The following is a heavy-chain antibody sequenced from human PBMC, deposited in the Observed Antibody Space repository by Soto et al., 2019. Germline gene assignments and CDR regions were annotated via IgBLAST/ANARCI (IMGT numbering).Heavy chain of an antibody. Sequence: QVQLQESGPGLVKPSQALSLTCTVSGGSISSGDYYWSWIRQPPGKGLEWIGYIYYSGSTYYNPSLKSRVTISVDTSKNQFSLKLNSVTAADTAVYYCGRAHLETTVSTWGQGTLVTVSS. V-gene: IGHV4-30-4*01. CDR3: GRAHLETTVST. D-gene: IGHD4-17*01. CDR2: IYYSGST. J-gene: IGHJ4*02. CDR1: GGSISSGDYY.